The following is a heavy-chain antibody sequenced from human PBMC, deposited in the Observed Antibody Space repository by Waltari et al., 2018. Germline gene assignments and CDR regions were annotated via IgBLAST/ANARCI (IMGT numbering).Heavy chain of an antibody. CDR2: INGDGRNT. J-gene: IGHJ3*02. CDR3: ARLRRADAFDI. CDR1: GFTFSGYW. Sequence: EVPLVESGGGLVQPGGSLRLSCAASGFTFSGYWMHWVRQAPGKGLVWVSRINGDGRNTNYADSVKGRFTISRDNAKNTLYLQMNSLRAEDTAVYYCARLRRADAFDIWGQGTMVTVSS. V-gene: IGHV3-74*01.